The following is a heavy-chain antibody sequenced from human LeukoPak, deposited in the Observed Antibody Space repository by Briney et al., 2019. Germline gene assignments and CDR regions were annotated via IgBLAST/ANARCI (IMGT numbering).Heavy chain of an antibody. V-gene: IGHV3-13*01. CDR1: GFTFSSYD. Sequence: GGSLRLSCAASGFTFSSYDMHWVRQATGKGLEWVSAIDTAGDTYYPGSVKGRFTISRENAKNSLYLQMNSLRAGDTAVYYCARHAAAAGSFDYWGQGTLVTVSS. CDR3: ARHAAAAGSFDY. CDR2: IDTAGDT. D-gene: IGHD6-13*01. J-gene: IGHJ4*02.